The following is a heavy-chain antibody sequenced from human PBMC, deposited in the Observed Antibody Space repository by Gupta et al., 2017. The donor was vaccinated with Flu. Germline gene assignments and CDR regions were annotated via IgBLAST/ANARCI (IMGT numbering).Heavy chain of an antibody. J-gene: IGHJ3*01. V-gene: IGHV3-33*06. D-gene: IGHD3-9*01. CDR1: GFTFSTNG. Sequence: QVQLVESGGGVVQPGKSLRLSCAASGFTFSTNGMHWVRQAPGKGLDWLAVIFFDGSNKYYADSVRGRFTISRDNSKNTLYLQRNSLRAEDTAVYYCVNDWFAMWGRGTMVTVS. CDR3: VNDWFAM. CDR2: IFFDGSNK.